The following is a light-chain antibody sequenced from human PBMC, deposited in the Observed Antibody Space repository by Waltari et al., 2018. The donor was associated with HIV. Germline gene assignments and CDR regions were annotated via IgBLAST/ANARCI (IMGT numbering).Light chain of an antibody. Sequence: QSALTQPPSASGSPGQSVTISCTGTSSDVGGYNYVSWYQQHPGKAPKLMIYEVSKRPSGVPERLSGSKSGNTASLTVSGLQAEDEADYYCSSSRVFGGGTKLTVL. V-gene: IGLV2-8*01. CDR3: SSSRV. CDR1: SSDVGGYNY. J-gene: IGLJ3*02. CDR2: EVS.